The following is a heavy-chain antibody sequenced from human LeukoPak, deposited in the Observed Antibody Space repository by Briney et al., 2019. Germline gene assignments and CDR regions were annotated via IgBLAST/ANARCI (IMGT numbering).Heavy chain of an antibody. Sequence: GGALRLSCAASGFTFSNYGMHWVRQAPGKGLEWVAVISYDGSNKYYADSVKGRFTLSRDNSKNTLYLQLNSLRAEDTAVYYCAKDYSDSSGYLDYWGQGTLVTVSS. D-gene: IGHD3-22*01. J-gene: IGHJ4*02. CDR3: AKDYSDSSGYLDY. CDR2: ISYDGSNK. CDR1: GFTFSNYG. V-gene: IGHV3-30*18.